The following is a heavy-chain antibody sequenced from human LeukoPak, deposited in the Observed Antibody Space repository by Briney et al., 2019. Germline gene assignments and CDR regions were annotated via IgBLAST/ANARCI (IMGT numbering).Heavy chain of an antibody. D-gene: IGHD1-26*01. CDR3: AKDRGNYSPSNWFDP. J-gene: IGHJ5*02. Sequence: PEGSLRLSCAASGFTFSSYSMNWVRQAPGKGLEWVSAISGGGGSTHYADSVKGRFTISRDNSKNTLYLQMNSLRAEDTAVYYCAKDRGNYSPSNWFDPWGQGTLVTVSS. CDR2: ISGGGGST. CDR1: GFTFSSYS. V-gene: IGHV3-23*01.